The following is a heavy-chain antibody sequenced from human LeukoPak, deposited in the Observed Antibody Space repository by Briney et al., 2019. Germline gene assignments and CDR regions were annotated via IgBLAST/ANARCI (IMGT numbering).Heavy chain of an antibody. CDR2: INPNSGGT. CDR1: GYTFTGYY. Sequence: ASVKVSCKASGYTFTGYYMHWVRQAPGQGLEWMGWINPNSGGTNYAQKFQGRVTMTRDTSISTAYMELSRLRSDDTAVYYCARGYCSGGSCYSAWFDPWGQGTLATVSS. V-gene: IGHV1-2*02. CDR3: ARGYCSGGSCYSAWFDP. D-gene: IGHD2-15*01. J-gene: IGHJ5*02.